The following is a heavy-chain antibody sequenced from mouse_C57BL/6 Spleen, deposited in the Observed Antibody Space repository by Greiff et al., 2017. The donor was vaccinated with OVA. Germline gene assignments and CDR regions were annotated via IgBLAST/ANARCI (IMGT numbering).Heavy chain of an antibody. Sequence: EVQLVESGGGLVKPGGSLKLSCAASGFTFSSYAMSWVRQTPEKRLEWVATISDGGSYTYYPDNVKGRFTISRDNAKNNLYLQMSHLKSEDTAMYYCARENSNLDYWGKGTTLTVSS. J-gene: IGHJ2*01. V-gene: IGHV5-4*01. CDR2: ISDGGSYT. D-gene: IGHD2-5*01. CDR1: GFTFSSYA. CDR3: ARENSNLDY.